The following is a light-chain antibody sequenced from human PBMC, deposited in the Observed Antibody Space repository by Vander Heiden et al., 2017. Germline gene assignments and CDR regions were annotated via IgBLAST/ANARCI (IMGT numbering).Light chain of an antibody. V-gene: IGKV3D-20*02. J-gene: IGKJ4*01. CDR1: QSVSSSY. Sequence: EIVLTQSPATLSLSPGERATLSCRASQSVSSSYLAWYQQKPGQAPRLLIYGASSRANGIPDRFSGSGSGTDFTLTSSGREPEDFAIYYWQQRSNWLTFGGGTKVQIK. CDR2: GAS. CDR3: QQRSNWLT.